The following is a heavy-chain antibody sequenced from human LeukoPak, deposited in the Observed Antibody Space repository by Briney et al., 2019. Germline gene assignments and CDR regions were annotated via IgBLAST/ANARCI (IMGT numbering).Heavy chain of an antibody. D-gene: IGHD6-13*01. CDR1: GFTFNIFG. J-gene: IGHJ4*02. CDR2: LWADGNTA. CDR3: VKESAADATFHFDY. Sequence: PGGSLRLSCAASGFTFNIFGMHWVRQVPGNGLKWLAVLWADGNTAHYADSVKGRFTISRDSSENTLYLQMNSLRSEDTAVYYCVKESAADATFHFDYWGQGTLVTVSS. V-gene: IGHV3-33*06.